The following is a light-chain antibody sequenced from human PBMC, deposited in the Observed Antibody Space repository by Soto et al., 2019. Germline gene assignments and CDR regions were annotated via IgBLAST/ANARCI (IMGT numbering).Light chain of an antibody. J-gene: IGKJ1*01. CDR3: QQYGSSPPRT. Sequence: EIVLTQSPGVLSLSPGERATLSCRASQSVSNDFLAWYQQKPGHAPRLLIYGASTRATDVPDRFSGSGSGADFTRTISRLEPEDFAVYYCQQYGSSPPRTFSQGTKVDIK. CDR1: QSVSNDF. CDR2: GAS. V-gene: IGKV3-20*01.